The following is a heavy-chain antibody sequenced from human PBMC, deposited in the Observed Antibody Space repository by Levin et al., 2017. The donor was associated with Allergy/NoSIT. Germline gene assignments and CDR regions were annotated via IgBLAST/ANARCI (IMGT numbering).Heavy chain of an antibody. Sequence: PGGSLRLSCAVSGLSFSSSWMHWVRQGPGKGLVWVSRINNDGSSTTYADSVKGRFTISRDNAKNTLYLQMNSLRPEDTAVYFCARGGTASFDYWGQGTLVTVSS. CDR1: GLSFSSSW. J-gene: IGHJ4*02. V-gene: IGHV3-74*03. CDR3: ARGGTASFDY. CDR2: INNDGSST. D-gene: IGHD1-14*01.